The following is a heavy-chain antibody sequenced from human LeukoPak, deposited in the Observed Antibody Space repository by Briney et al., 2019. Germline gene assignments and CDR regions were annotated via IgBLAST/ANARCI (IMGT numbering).Heavy chain of an antibody. V-gene: IGHV3-73*01. Sequence: TGGSLRLSCAASGFTFSGSAMHWVRQASGKGLEWVGRIRSKANSYATAYAASVKGRFTISRDDSKNTAYLQMNSLKTEDTAVYYCTRPYYDSSGYYYDYWGQGTLVTVSS. CDR1: GFTFSGSA. D-gene: IGHD3-22*01. CDR3: TRPYYDSSGYYYDY. CDR2: IRSKANSYAT. J-gene: IGHJ4*02.